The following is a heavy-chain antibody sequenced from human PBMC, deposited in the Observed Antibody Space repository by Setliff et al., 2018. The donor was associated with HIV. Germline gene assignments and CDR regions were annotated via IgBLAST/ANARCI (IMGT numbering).Heavy chain of an antibody. CDR3: TRDWSPITMVRFDY. V-gene: IGHV3-72*01. CDR2: STNKDNSYTT. Sequence: GSLRLSCAASGFTFSDHYMDWVRQAPGKGLEWVGRSTNKDNSYTTTYAASVKGRFTISRDDSKNSLYLQMNSLKTEDTAVYYCTRDWSPITMVRFDYWGQGTLVTVSS. D-gene: IGHD3-10*01. J-gene: IGHJ4*02. CDR1: GFTFSDHY.